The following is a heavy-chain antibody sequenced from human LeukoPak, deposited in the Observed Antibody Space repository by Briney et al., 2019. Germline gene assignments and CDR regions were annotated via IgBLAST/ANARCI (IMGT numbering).Heavy chain of an antibody. V-gene: IGHV3-33*01. CDR1: GFTSSSYG. CDR2: IWYDGSNK. J-gene: IGHJ6*02. CDR3: ARDLMGYSRGMDV. D-gene: IGHD2-8*01. Sequence: GGSLRLSCAASGFTSSSYGMHWVRQAPGKGLEWVAVIWYDGSNKYYADSVKGRFTISRDNSKNTLYLQMNSLRAEDTAVYYCARDLMGYSRGMDVWGQGTTVTVSS.